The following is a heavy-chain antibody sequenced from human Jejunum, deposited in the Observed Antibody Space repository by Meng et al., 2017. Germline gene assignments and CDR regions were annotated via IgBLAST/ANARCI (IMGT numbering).Heavy chain of an antibody. Sequence: QVKLEQSETEVKKPGSSVKISCKASGGTFSRYGITWVRQAPGQGLEWMGGIIPIYGTANYAQKFQGRVTVTADKATNTAYMELSSLRSEDTAIYYCARDEPDILTGYEAYWGQGTLVTVSS. CDR3: ARDEPDILTGYEAY. J-gene: IGHJ4*02. D-gene: IGHD3-9*01. V-gene: IGHV1-69*06. CDR1: GGTFSRYG. CDR2: IIPIYGTA.